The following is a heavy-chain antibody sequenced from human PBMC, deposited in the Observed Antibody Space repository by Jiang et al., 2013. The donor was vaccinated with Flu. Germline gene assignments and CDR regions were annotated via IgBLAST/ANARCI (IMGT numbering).Heavy chain of an antibody. Sequence: KGSGYSFTSYWIGWVRQMPGKGLEWMGIIYPGDSDTRYSPSFQGQVTISADRSISTAYLQWSSLKASDTAMYYCARRAIVSSSDAFDIWGQGTMVTVSS. CDR3: ARRAIVSSSDAFDI. V-gene: IGHV5-51*01. D-gene: IGHD6-6*01. J-gene: IGHJ3*02. CDR2: IYPGDSDT. CDR1: GYSFTSYW.